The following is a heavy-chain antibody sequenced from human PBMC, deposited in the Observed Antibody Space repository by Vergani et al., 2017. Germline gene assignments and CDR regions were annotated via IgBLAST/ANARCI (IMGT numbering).Heavy chain of an antibody. Sequence: QVQLVESAGGVVQPGGSLRLSCAASGFTFSNFGMHWIRQAPGKGLEWLAYIGKDGINTRYRDAVKGRFTVSRDNSKNTLYLQMNSLRAEDTAVYYCARDFPPYCGGDCYSGNAIDIWGQGTMVTVSS. D-gene: IGHD2-21*01. CDR1: GFTFSNFG. CDR2: IGKDGINT. CDR3: ARDFPPYCGGDCYSGNAIDI. J-gene: IGHJ3*02. V-gene: IGHV3-30*02.